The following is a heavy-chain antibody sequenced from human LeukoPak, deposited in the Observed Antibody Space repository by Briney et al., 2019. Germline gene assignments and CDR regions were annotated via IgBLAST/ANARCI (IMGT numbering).Heavy chain of an antibody. J-gene: IGHJ2*01. CDR2: IWYDGSNK. CDR1: GFTFSSYG. CDR3: ARDLRYCSSTSCYRYFDL. Sequence: PGGSLRLSCAASGFTFSSYGMHWVRQAPGKGLEWVAVIWYDGSNKYYADSVKGRFTFSRDNSKNTLYLQMNSLRAEDTAVYYCARDLRYCSSTSCYRYFDLWGRGTLVTVSS. D-gene: IGHD2-2*01. V-gene: IGHV3-33*01.